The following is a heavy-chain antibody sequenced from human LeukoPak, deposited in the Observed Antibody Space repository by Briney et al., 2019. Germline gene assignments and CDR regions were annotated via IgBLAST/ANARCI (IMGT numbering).Heavy chain of an antibody. D-gene: IGHD5-24*01. Sequence: GGSLRLSCAASGFTFSSYGMHWVRQAPGKGLEWVAFIRYDGSNKYYADSVKGRFTISRDNSKNTLYLQMNSLRAEDTAVYYCAKDGEMALPVGYFDYWGKGTLVTVSS. CDR3: AKDGEMALPVGYFDY. CDR1: GFTFSSYG. J-gene: IGHJ4*02. V-gene: IGHV3-30*02. CDR2: IRYDGSNK.